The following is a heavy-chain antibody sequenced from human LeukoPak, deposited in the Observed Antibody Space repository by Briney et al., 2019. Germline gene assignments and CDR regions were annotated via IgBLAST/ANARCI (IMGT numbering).Heavy chain of an antibody. V-gene: IGHV1-69*06. CDR1: GGTFSSYA. CDR2: IIPIFGTA. Sequence: SVKVSCKASGGTFSSYAISWVRQAPGQGLEWMGGIIPIFGTANYAQKFRGRVTITADKSTSTAYMELSSLRSEDTAVYYCASSGYSSSWTESQFDYWGQGTLVTVSS. J-gene: IGHJ4*02. D-gene: IGHD6-13*01. CDR3: ASSGYSSSWTESQFDY.